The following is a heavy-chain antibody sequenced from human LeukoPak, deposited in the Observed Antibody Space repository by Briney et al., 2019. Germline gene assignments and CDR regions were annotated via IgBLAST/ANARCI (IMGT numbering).Heavy chain of an antibody. Sequence: SETLSLTCSVSGDSISDVYWNWIRQSPEKGLEWIGNIHYSGSSVYNPSLRSRVSMSIDRSLKQFFLKLTSVTAADTALYYCVLAPNSNWFDFWGQGILVTVSS. V-gene: IGHV4-59*08. CDR2: IHYSGSS. D-gene: IGHD2-15*01. J-gene: IGHJ4*02. CDR3: VLAPNSNWFDF. CDR1: GDSISDVY.